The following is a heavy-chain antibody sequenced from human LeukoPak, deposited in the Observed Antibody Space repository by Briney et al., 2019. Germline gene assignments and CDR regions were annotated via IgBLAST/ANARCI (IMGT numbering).Heavy chain of an antibody. V-gene: IGHV3-7*01. D-gene: IGHD5-12*01. J-gene: IGHJ3*02. Sequence: PGGSLRLSCEASGFSFSTYWMHWVRQAPGKGLEWVANINPEGSDKYYVDSVKGRFTISRDNAKNSLYLQMSRLRAEDTAVFYCARYANYSGYGSDAYDIWGQGTMVTVSS. CDR2: INPEGSDK. CDR3: ARYANYSGYGSDAYDI. CDR1: GFSFSTYW.